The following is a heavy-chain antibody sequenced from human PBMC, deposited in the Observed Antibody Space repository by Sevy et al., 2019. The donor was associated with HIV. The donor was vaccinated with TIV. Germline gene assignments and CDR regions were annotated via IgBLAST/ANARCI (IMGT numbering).Heavy chain of an antibody. D-gene: IGHD1-26*01. CDR1: GGTFSNYA. CDR2: IIPIFGTT. CDR3: TRTPIVRRPGTTDLYFDN. Sequence: ASVKVSCKASGGTFSNYALSWVRQAPGQGLEWLGGIIPIFGTTNSAQKFQGRVTITADESTTTVYMELSSLRSADTAVYYCTRTPIVRRPGTTDLYFDNWGQGTLVTVSS. J-gene: IGHJ4*02. V-gene: IGHV1-69*13.